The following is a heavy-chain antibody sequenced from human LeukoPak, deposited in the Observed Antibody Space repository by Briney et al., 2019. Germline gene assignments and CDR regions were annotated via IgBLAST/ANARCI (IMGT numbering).Heavy chain of an antibody. D-gene: IGHD3-10*01. CDR2: ISYDGSNK. J-gene: IGHJ4*02. V-gene: IGHV3-30*18. Sequence: GGSLRLSCAASGFTFSSYGMHWVRQAPGKGLEWVAVISYDGSNKYYADSVKGRFTISRDNSKNTLYLQMNSLRAEDTAVYYCAKEPRGGSGSFDYWGQGTLVTVSS. CDR1: GFTFSSYG. CDR3: AKEPRGGSGSFDY.